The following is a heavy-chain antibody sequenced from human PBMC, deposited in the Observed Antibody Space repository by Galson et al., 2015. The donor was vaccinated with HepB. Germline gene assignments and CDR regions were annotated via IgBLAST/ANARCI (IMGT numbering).Heavy chain of an antibody. CDR2: ISSSSTI. J-gene: IGHJ4*02. D-gene: IGHD6-13*01. CDR3: ARVRSSSWYRRTNYYFDY. V-gene: IGHV3-48*02. CDR1: GFTFSSYS. Sequence: SLRLSCAASGFTFSSYSMNWVRQAPGKGLEWVSYISSSSTIYYADSVKGRFTISRDNAKNSLYLQMNSLRDEDTAVYYCARVRSSSWYRRTNYYFDYWGQGTLVTVSS.